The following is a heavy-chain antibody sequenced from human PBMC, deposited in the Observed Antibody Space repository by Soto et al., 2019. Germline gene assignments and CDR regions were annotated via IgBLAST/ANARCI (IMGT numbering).Heavy chain of an antibody. CDR2: ISYDGNNK. J-gene: IGHJ6*02. V-gene: IGHV3-30-3*01. CDR3: ARAGCDGGRGYPLVGLRYGMDV. Sequence: QVQLVESGGGVVQPGRSLRLSCAASGFTFSSYVMHWVRQAPGKGLEWVAVISYDGNNKYYADSVKGRFTISRDNSKNKLYLQMNSLRAGDSAVYYCARAGCDGGRGYPLVGLRYGMDVWGQGTTVTVSS. CDR1: GFTFSSYV. D-gene: IGHD2-15*01.